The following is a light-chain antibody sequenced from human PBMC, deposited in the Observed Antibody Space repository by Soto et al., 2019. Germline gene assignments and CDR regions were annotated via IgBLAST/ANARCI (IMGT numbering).Light chain of an antibody. CDR1: SSDVGGYDH. CDR3: SSYTNKDTLL. CDR2: DVT. V-gene: IGLV2-14*03. J-gene: IGLJ3*02. Sequence: QSVLTQPASVSGSPGQSSTISCTGTSSDVGGYDHVSWYQQHPGKAPKLIIYDVTVRPSGISRRFSGSKSDNTASLAVSGLQPEDEADYYCSSYTNKDTLLFGGGTKLTVL.